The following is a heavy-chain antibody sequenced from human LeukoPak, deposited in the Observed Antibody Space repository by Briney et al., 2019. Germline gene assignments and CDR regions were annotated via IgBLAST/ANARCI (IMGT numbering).Heavy chain of an antibody. CDR2: INHSGST. CDR3: ARRGKRYYYDSSGYYSYTTPRVSAIDY. Sequence: SETLSLTCAVYGGSFSGYYWSWIRQPPGKGLEWIGEINHSGSTNYNPSLKSRVTISVDTSKNQFSLKLSSVTAADTAVYYCARRGKRYYYDSSGYYSYTTPRVSAIDYWGQGTLVIVSS. V-gene: IGHV4-34*01. J-gene: IGHJ4*02. D-gene: IGHD3-22*01. CDR1: GGSFSGYY.